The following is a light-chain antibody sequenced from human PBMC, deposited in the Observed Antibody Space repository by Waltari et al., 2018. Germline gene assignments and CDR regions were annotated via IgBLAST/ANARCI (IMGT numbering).Light chain of an antibody. J-gene: IGLJ2*01. CDR2: INN. V-gene: IGLV1-44*01. CDR1: SSNIGSNP. CDR3: AAWDDSLNGVI. Sequence: QSVLTQPPSASGTPGPRVTISCSGSSSNIGSNPVNWYQQLPGTAPQLLIYINNLRPSGFADRFSGSKSGTSASLTISGLQSEDECDYYCAAWDDSLNGVIFGGGTKLTVL.